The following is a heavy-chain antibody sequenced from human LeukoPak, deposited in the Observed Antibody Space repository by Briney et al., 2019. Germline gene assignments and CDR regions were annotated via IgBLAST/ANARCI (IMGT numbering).Heavy chain of an antibody. Sequence: QPGRSLRLSCAASGFTFSSYAMHWVRQAPGKGLEWVAVIWYDGSNKYYADSVKGRFTISRDNAKNSLYLQMNSLRAEDTAVYYCARLGARQVLDYWGQGTLVTVSS. V-gene: IGHV3-33*08. CDR3: ARLGARQVLDY. CDR2: IWYDGSNK. CDR1: GFTFSSYA. J-gene: IGHJ4*02. D-gene: IGHD4-17*01.